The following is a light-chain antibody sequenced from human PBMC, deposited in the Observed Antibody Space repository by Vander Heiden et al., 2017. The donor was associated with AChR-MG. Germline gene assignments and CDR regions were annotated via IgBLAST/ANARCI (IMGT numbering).Light chain of an antibody. J-gene: IGLJ3*02. CDR3: QVWDSSSDWV. CDR1: HLGDKN. V-gene: IGLV3-21*03. CDR2: DDS. Sequence: SYVLTQPPSVSVAPGKTARTTCGGNHLGDKNVHWYQQKPGQAPVLMVYDDSDRTSGIPERFSGSNSGNTATLTISRVEAGDEADYYCQVWDSSSDWVFGGGTKLTVL.